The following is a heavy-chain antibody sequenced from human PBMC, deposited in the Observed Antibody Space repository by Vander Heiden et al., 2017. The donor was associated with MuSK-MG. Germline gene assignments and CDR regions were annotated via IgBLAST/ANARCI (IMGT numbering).Heavy chain of an antibody. D-gene: IGHD3-16*01. V-gene: IGHV4-38-2*01. CDR2: IFGRGGT. J-gene: IGHJ3*02. Sequence: QVQLQESGPGVVKPSETLSLTCAVSGYSISESYYWGWIRQPPGEGLEWIGGIFGRGGTHPNPAPWSRATNSVDTSTNQFPGSLTSLPAPGTAVYYCWPHGGGEDPKAFDIWGHGTLV. CDR3: WPHGGGEDPKAFDI. CDR1: GYSISESYY.